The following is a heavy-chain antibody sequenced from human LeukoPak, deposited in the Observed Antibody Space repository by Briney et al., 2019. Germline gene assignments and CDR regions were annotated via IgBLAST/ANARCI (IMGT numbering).Heavy chain of an antibody. CDR1: GGSISSNW. CDR3: ARGSDSGSYLY. CDR2: IDHSGST. V-gene: IGHV4-4*02. J-gene: IGHJ4*02. Sequence: SGTLSLTCAVSGGSISSNWWSWVRQPPGKGLEWIGEIDHSGSTNYNPSLKSRVTISVDKSESQFSLKLSSVTAADTAVYYCARGSDSGSYLYWGQGTLVTVSS. D-gene: IGHD1-26*01.